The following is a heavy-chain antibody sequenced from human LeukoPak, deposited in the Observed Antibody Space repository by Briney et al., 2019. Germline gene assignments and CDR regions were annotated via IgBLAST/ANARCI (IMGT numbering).Heavy chain of an antibody. CDR3: ARGVGGGDFDY. CDR2: IYYSGST. Sequence: PSETLSLTCTVSGGSISSYYWSWIRQPPGKGLEWIGYIYYSGSTNYNPSLKSRGTISVDTSKNQFSLKLSSVTAADTAVYYCARGVGGGDFDYWGQGTLVTVSS. CDR1: GGSISSYY. J-gene: IGHJ4*02. V-gene: IGHV4-59*01. D-gene: IGHD1-26*01.